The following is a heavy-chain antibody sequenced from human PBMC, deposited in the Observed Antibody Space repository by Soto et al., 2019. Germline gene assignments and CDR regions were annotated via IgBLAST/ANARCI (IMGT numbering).Heavy chain of an antibody. CDR1: GYNFANYA. D-gene: IGHD1-26*01. V-gene: IGHV1-3*04. CDR3: ARVYSNGLPLLVN. J-gene: IGHJ4*02. Sequence: ASVKVSCKASGYNFANYAIHWVRQAPGQRLEWMGWINTGNGNTKYSQKFQGRVAITRDKSASTAHMELSSLRSEDTAVYYCARVYSNGLPLLVNWGQGILIPVSP. CDR2: INTGNGNT.